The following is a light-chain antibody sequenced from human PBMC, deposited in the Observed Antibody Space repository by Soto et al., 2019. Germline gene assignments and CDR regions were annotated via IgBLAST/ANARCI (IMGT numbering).Light chain of an antibody. V-gene: IGLV2-11*01. Sequence: QSVLTQPRSVSGSPGQSVTISCTGTSSDVGGYNYVSWYQQHPGKAPKLMIYDVSKRPSGVPDRFSGSKSGNTASLTISGLQAEDAADYYCCSYAGSSTHVFGTGTKVTVL. CDR3: CSYAGSSTHV. CDR2: DVS. CDR1: SSDVGGYNY. J-gene: IGLJ1*01.